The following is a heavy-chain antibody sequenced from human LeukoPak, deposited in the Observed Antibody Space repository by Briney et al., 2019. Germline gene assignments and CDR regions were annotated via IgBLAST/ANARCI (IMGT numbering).Heavy chain of an antibody. D-gene: IGHD3-10*02. J-gene: IGHJ6*04. CDR2: ISSSSRTI. CDR3: AELGITMIGGV. Sequence: GGSLRLSCAASGFTLSSYSMSWVRQAPGKGLEWVSYISSSSRTIYYADSVKGRFTISRDNAKNSLYLQMNSLRAEDTAVYYCAELGITMIGGVWGKGTTVTISS. V-gene: IGHV3-48*04. CDR1: GFTLSSYS.